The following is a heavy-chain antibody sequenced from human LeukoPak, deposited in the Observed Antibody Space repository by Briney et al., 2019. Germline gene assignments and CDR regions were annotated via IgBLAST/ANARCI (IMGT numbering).Heavy chain of an antibody. J-gene: IGHJ3*02. Sequence: GGSLRLSCAASGFTFSYYWMHWVRQAPGKGLVWVSHIKSDGSSTTYADSVKGRITISRDNAKNTLYLQMNSLRAKDTAVYYCERDIYPSIGAVGYEAFDIWGQGTMVTVSS. CDR1: GFTFSYYW. D-gene: IGHD6-13*01. CDR2: IKSDGSST. CDR3: ERDIYPSIGAVGYEAFDI. V-gene: IGHV3-74*01.